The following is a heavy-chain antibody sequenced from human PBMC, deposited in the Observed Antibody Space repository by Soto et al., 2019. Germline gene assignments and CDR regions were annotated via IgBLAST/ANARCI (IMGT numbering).Heavy chain of an antibody. J-gene: IGHJ6*02. Sequence: GGSLRLSCAASGFTFSSYGMHWVRQAPGKGLEWVAVIWYDGSNKDYADSVKGRFTISRDNSKNTLYLQMNNLRAEDTAVYYCARDLPSDDLWSGYFRKNYGMDVWGQGTTVTVSS. D-gene: IGHD3-3*01. V-gene: IGHV3-33*01. CDR2: IWYDGSNK. CDR1: GFTFSSYG. CDR3: ARDLPSDDLWSGYFRKNYGMDV.